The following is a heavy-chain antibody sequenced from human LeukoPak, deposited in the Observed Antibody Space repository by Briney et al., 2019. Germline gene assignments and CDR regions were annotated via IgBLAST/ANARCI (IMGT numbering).Heavy chain of an antibody. J-gene: IGHJ4*02. CDR2: FDPEDGET. CDR3: ATGVATQLWYHFDY. D-gene: IGHD5-18*01. CDR1: GYTLTELS. V-gene: IGHV1-24*01. Sequence: ASVKVSCKVPGYTLTELSMHRVRQAPGKGLEWMGGFDPEDGETIYAQKFQGRVTMTEDTSTDTAYMELSSLRSEDTAVYHCATGVATQLWYHFDYWGQGTLVTVSS.